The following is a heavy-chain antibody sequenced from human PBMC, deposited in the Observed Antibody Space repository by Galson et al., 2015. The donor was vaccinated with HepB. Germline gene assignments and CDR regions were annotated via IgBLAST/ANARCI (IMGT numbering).Heavy chain of an antibody. CDR1: GFTFSSYS. Sequence: SLRLSCAASGFTFSSYSMNWVRQAPGKGLEWVSSISSSSSYIYYADSVKGRFTIPRDNAKNSLYLQMNSLRAEDTAVYYCARAKISSSWYIDYWGQGTLVTVSS. D-gene: IGHD6-13*01. CDR2: ISSSSSYI. J-gene: IGHJ4*02. V-gene: IGHV3-21*01. CDR3: ARAKISSSWYIDY.